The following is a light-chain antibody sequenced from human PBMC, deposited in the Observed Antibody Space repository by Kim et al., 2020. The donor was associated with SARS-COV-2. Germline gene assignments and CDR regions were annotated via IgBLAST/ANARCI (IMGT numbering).Light chain of an antibody. V-gene: IGLV3-1*01. CDR2: QDS. CDR3: QAWDSARV. CDR1: KLGDKY. Sequence: VSVSPGQTASITCSGDKLGDKYACWYQQKPGQSPVLVIYQDSKRPSGIPERFSGSNSGNTATLTISGTQAMDEADYYCQAWDSARVFGGGTKLTVL. J-gene: IGLJ2*01.